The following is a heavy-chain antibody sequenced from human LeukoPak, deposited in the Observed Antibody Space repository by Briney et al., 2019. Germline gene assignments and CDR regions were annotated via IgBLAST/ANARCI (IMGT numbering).Heavy chain of an antibody. V-gene: IGHV4-34*01. J-gene: IGHJ4*02. CDR2: INHSGST. Sequence: PSETLSLTCTVYGGSFSAYYWSWIRQPPGKGLEWIGEINHSGSTNYNPSLKSRVTISVDASKNQFSLILSSVTAADTAVYYCARVHRNDHGLNFDYWGQGTLVTVSS. D-gene: IGHD1-14*01. CDR3: ARVHRNDHGLNFDY. CDR1: GGSFSAYY.